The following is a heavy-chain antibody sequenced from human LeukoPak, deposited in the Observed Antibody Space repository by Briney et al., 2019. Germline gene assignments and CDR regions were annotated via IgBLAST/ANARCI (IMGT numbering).Heavy chain of an antibody. J-gene: IGHJ4*02. CDR1: GDSIRSGTYY. CDR2: IYTSGST. Sequence: SETLSLTCSVSGDSIRSGTYYWSWIRQPAGEGLEWIGRIYTSGSTNYNPSLKSRVTISVDTSKNQFPLKLTSVTAADTAVYYCARGGGATRIDYWGQGTLVTVSS. V-gene: IGHV4-61*02. D-gene: IGHD5-12*01. CDR3: ARGGGATRIDY.